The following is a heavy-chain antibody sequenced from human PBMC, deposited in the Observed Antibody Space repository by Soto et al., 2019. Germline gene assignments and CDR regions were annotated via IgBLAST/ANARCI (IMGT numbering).Heavy chain of an antibody. V-gene: IGHV3-49*03. Sequence: PGGSLRLSCTASGFTFGDYAMSWFRQAPGKGLEWVGFIRSKAYGGTTEYAASVKGRFTISRDDSKSIAYLQMNSLKTEDTAVNYCTRGRAAAGTHYYYYGMDVWGQGTTVTVSS. CDR2: IRSKAYGGTT. CDR3: TRGRAAAGTHYYYYGMDV. CDR1: GFTFGDYA. D-gene: IGHD6-13*01. J-gene: IGHJ6*02.